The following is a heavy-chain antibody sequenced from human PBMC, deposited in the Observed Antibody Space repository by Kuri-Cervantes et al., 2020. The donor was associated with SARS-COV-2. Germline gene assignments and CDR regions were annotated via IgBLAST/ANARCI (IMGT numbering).Heavy chain of an antibody. CDR1: GFTFSNAW. D-gene: IGHD2-2*02. Sequence: GESLKISCAASGFTFSNAWMSWVRQAPGKGLEWVGRIKSKTDGGTTDYAAPVKGRFTISRDDSKNTLYLQMNSLKTEDTAVYYCTTGHCSSTSCYTTYFDYWGQGTLVTVSS. J-gene: IGHJ4*02. V-gene: IGHV3-15*01. CDR2: IKSKTDGGTT. CDR3: TTGHCSSTSCYTTYFDY.